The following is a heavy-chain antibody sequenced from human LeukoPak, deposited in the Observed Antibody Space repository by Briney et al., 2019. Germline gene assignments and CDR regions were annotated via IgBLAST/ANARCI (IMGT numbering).Heavy chain of an antibody. J-gene: IGHJ4*02. Sequence: PSETLSLXCAVSGYSISSGYYWGWIRQPPGKGLEWIGSIYHSGSTYYNPSLKSRVTISVDTSKNQFSLKLSSVTAADTAVYYCARGTMMPFDYWGQGILVTVSS. CDR1: GYSISSGYY. D-gene: IGHD3-22*01. CDR2: IYHSGST. V-gene: IGHV4-38-2*01. CDR3: ARGTMMPFDY.